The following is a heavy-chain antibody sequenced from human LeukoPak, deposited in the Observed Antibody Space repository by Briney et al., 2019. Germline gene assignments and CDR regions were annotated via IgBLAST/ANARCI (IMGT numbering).Heavy chain of an antibody. CDR2: IYYSGST. CDR3: ARVTMVRGVTSYYYYYGMDV. Sequence: SETLSLTCTVSGGSISSHYWSWIRQPPGKGLEWIGYIYYSGSTNYNPSLKSRVTISVDTSKNQFSLKLSSVTAADTAVYYCARVTMVRGVTSYYYYYGMDVWGQGTTVTVSS. J-gene: IGHJ6*02. D-gene: IGHD3-10*01. CDR1: GGSISSHY. V-gene: IGHV4-59*11.